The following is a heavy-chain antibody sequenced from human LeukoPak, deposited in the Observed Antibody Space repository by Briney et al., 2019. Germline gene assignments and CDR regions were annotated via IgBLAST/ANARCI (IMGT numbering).Heavy chain of an antibody. V-gene: IGHV3-30*04. J-gene: IGHJ6*03. Sequence: PGRSLRLSCAASGFTFSSYAMLWVRQAPGKGLDWVATISYEGAYKFYADSVKGRCTISRDNSMNTLYLQMNSLSAEDTAVYYCAKGQPYPDFWSGSSGYMDVWGKGTTVTVFS. CDR3: AKGQPYPDFWSGSSGYMDV. D-gene: IGHD3-3*01. CDR1: GFTFSSYA. CDR2: ISYEGAYK.